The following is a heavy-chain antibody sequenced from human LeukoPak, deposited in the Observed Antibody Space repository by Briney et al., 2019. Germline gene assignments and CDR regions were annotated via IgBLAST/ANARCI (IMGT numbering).Heavy chain of an antibody. CDR1: GFTFSFYS. J-gene: IGHJ4*02. D-gene: IGHD5-18*01. CDR2: ISRSSSYI. V-gene: IGHV3-21*01. Sequence: GGSLRLSCVASGFTFSFYSMNWVRQAPGKGLEWVSSISRSSSYIHYADSVRGRFTISRDNAKNSLYLPMNSLRAEDTAVYYCARDGDTAMVTDYWGQGTLVTVSS. CDR3: ARDGDTAMVTDY.